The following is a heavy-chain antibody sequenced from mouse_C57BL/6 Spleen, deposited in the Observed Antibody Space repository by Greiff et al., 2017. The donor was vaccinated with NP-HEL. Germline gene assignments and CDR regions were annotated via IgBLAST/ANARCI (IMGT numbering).Heavy chain of an antibody. CDR2: INYDGSST. Sequence: EVKLMESEGGLVQPGSSMKLSCTASGFTFSDYYMAWVRQVPEKGLEWVANINYDGSSTYYLDSLKSRFIISRDNAKNILYLQMSSLKSEDTATYYCARDGPSYYGSSYWYFDVWGTGTTVTVSS. CDR1: GFTFSDYY. J-gene: IGHJ1*03. V-gene: IGHV5-16*01. CDR3: ARDGPSYYGSSYWYFDV. D-gene: IGHD1-1*01.